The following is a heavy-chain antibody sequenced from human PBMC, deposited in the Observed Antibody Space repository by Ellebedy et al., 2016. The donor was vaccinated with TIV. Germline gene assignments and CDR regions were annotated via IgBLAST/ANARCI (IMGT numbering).Heavy chain of an antibody. Sequence: SETLSLXXTVSGGSVNSAVYYWNWIRQPPGKGLEWIGYIYYSGSPSYHPSLKSRVTISVDTSKNQFSLRLSSVTAADTAVYYCARGSILTGYYAYFKYWGQGALVTVSS. CDR2: IYYSGSP. CDR1: GGSVNSAVYY. D-gene: IGHD3-9*01. CDR3: ARGSILTGYYAYFKY. V-gene: IGHV4-61*08. J-gene: IGHJ4*02.